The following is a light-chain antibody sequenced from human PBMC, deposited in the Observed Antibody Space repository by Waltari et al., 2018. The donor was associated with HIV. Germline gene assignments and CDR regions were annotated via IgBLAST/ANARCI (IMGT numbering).Light chain of an antibody. Sequence: DIVLTQSPDSLAVSLGERATINCRSSQSLLYSSNNKNYLAWYQQKPGQPPKLLFYWATTRVSGVPDRFSGSGSGADFTLTISSLQAEDVAVYSCQQYYSSPYTFGQGTKLEIK. J-gene: IGKJ2*01. V-gene: IGKV4-1*01. CDR3: QQYYSSPYT. CDR1: QSLLYSSNNKNY. CDR2: WAT.